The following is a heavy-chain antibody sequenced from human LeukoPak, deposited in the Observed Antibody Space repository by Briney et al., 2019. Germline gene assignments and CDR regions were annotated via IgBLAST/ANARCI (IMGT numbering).Heavy chain of an antibody. Sequence: SETLSLTCTVSGGSISSYYWGWIRQPPGKGLEWIGYVYYSGSTNYNTSLKSRVTISVDTSKNQFSLRLSSVTAADTAVYYCARERRDGYKVYFDYWGQGTLVTVSS. CDR2: VYYSGST. D-gene: IGHD5-24*01. V-gene: IGHV4-59*01. CDR3: ARERRDGYKVYFDY. CDR1: GGSISSYY. J-gene: IGHJ4*02.